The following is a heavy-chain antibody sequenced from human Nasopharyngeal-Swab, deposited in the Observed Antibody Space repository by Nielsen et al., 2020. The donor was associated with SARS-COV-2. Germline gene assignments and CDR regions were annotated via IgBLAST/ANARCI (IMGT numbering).Heavy chain of an antibody. D-gene: IGHD2-21*02. CDR2: INPYSGGT. CDR3: ARDYCGGDCYPDF. V-gene: IGHV1-2*06. CDR1: GYTFTGYY. Sequence: ASVQVSCKASGYTFTGYYIHWVRQAPGQGLEWMGRINPYSGGTNYAQKFQGRVTMTRDTSISPAYMELSRLSSDDTAVYYCARDYCGGDCYPDFWGQGTLVTVSS. J-gene: IGHJ4*02.